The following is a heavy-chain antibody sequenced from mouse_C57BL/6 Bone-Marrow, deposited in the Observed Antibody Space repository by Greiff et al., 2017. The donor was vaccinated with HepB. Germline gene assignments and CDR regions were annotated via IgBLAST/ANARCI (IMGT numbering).Heavy chain of an antibody. Sequence: VQLQQPGAELVMPGASVKLSCKASGYTFTSYWMHWVKQRPGQGLEWIGEIDPSDSYTNYNQKFKGKSTLTVDKSSSTAYMQLSSLTSEDSAVYYCAREERWLLLDFDYWGQGNTLTVSA. J-gene: IGHJ2*01. CDR1: GYTFTSYW. CDR2: IDPSDSYT. CDR3: AREERWLLLDFDY. V-gene: IGHV1-69*01. D-gene: IGHD2-3*01.